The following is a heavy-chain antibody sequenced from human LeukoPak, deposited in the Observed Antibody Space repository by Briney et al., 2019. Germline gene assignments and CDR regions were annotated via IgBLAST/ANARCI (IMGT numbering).Heavy chain of an antibody. Sequence: GGSLRLSCAASGFTFSDYYMSWIRQAPGKGLEWVSAISGSGGSTYYADSVKGRFTISRDNSKNTLYLQMNSLRAEDTAVYYCALAHRGYYDYWGQGTLVTVSS. V-gene: IGHV3-23*01. CDR3: ALAHRGYYDY. D-gene: IGHD3-22*01. J-gene: IGHJ4*02. CDR1: GFTFSDYY. CDR2: ISGSGGST.